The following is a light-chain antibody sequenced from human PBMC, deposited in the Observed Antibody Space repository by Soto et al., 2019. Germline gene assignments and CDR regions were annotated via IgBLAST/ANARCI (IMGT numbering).Light chain of an antibody. CDR2: GNS. J-gene: IGLJ1*01. V-gene: IGLV1-40*01. CDR1: SSNIGAGYD. Sequence: QYVLTQPPSVSGAPGQRVTIPCTGSSSNIGAGYDVHWYQQLPGTAPKLLIYGNSNRPSGVPDRFSGSKSGTSASLAITGLQAEDEADYYCQSYDSRLNGYVFGTGTKVTVL. CDR3: QSYDSRLNGYV.